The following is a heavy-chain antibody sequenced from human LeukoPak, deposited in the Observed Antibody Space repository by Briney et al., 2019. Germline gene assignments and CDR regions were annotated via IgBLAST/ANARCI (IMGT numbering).Heavy chain of an antibody. Sequence: PSETLSLTCAVYGGSFSGYYWSWIRQPPGKGLEWIGEINHSGSTNYNPSLKSRVTISVDTSKNQFSLKLSSVTAADTAVYYCARSPTITIFGVVIQGWFDPWGQGTLVTVSS. CDR1: GGSFSGYY. V-gene: IGHV4-34*01. CDR2: INHSGST. J-gene: IGHJ5*02. CDR3: ARSPTITIFGVVIQGWFDP. D-gene: IGHD3-3*01.